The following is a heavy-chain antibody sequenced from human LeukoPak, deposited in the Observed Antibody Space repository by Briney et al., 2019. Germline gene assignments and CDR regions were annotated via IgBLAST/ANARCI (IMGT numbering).Heavy chain of an antibody. D-gene: IGHD4-17*01. CDR2: IYSDNT. Sequence: GGSLRLSCTVSGFTVSTNSMSWVRQAPGKGLEWVSFIYSDNTHYSDSVKGRFTISRDNSKNTLYLQMNSLRAEDTAVYYCARDLDYGDFPMDVWGKGTTVTISS. CDR1: GFTVSTNS. V-gene: IGHV3-53*01. CDR3: ARDLDYGDFPMDV. J-gene: IGHJ6*03.